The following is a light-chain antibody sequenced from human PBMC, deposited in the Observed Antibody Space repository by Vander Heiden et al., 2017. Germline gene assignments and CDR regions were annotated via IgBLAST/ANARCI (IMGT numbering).Light chain of an antibody. Sequence: DIQMTQSPSSLSASVPDRVTITCRASQSISSYLNWYQQKPGKAPKLLIYAASSLQSGVPSRFSGSGSGTDFTLTISRLQPEDFATYYCQQCYSTLFTFGPGTKVDIK. J-gene: IGKJ3*01. CDR2: AAS. CDR3: QQCYSTLFT. V-gene: IGKV1-39*01. CDR1: QSISSY.